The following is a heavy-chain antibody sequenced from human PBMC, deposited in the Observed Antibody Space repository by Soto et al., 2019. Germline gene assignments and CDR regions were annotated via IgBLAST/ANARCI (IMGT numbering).Heavy chain of an antibody. J-gene: IGHJ6*02. D-gene: IGHD3-3*02. CDR1: GYSFTSYG. V-gene: IGHV1-18*04. CDR2: INPYGGNA. Sequence: ASVKVSCKASGYSFTSYGISWVRQAPGQGLEWMGWINPYGGNAYYAQNLQGRVTVTTDTSTNTAYMELRSLRSDDTAVYFCARGRAFSFYFGLEVWGQGTTVTVSS. CDR3: ARGRAFSFYFGLEV.